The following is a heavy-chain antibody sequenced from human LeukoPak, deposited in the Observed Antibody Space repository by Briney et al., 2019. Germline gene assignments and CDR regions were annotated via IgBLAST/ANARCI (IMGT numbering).Heavy chain of an antibody. V-gene: IGHV4-61*05. J-gene: IGHJ3*02. CDR2: IYYTGST. CDR1: GGSISSTSYY. CDR3: ARGGARAAAGTGFAFDI. D-gene: IGHD6-13*01. Sequence: SETLSLTCLVSGGSISSTSYYWGWIRQPPGKGLEWIGYIYYTGSTNYNPSLKSRVTILVDTSKNQFSLKLNSVTAADTAVYYCARGGARAAAGTGFAFDIWGQGTMVTVSS.